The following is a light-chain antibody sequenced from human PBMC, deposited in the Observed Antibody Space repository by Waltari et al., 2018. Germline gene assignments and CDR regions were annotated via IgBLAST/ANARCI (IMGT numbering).Light chain of an antibody. CDR2: GVT. CDR3: TSCTTSATWV. V-gene: IGLV2-14*01. Sequence: QSALTQPASVSGSPGQSITISCTGTSSDVGTYNYVSWYQHHPGKAPKLVIYGVTNRPSGVSNRCSGSKSGNTASLTISGLQAEDEADYHCTSCTTSATWVFGGGTKLTVL. CDR1: SSDVGTYNY. J-gene: IGLJ3*02.